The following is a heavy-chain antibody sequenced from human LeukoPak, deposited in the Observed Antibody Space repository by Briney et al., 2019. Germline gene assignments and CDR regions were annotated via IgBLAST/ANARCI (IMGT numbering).Heavy chain of an antibody. CDR1: GFTFNSYV. D-gene: IGHD3-10*01. CDR3: TTDLVGVLLWFGELGDLDY. Sequence: GGSLRLSCAASGFTFNSYVMNWVRQAPGKGLEWVSSISASGINIYYADSVKGRFTISRDNSKNTLYLQMNSLKTEDTAVYYCTTDLVGVLLWFGELGDLDYWGQGTLVTVSS. J-gene: IGHJ4*02. V-gene: IGHV3-23*01. CDR2: ISASGINI.